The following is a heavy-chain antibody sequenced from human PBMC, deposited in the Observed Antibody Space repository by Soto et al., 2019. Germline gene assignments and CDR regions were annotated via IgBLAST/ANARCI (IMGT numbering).Heavy chain of an antibody. Sequence: PGGSLRLSCAASGFTFSTYAMAWVRQAPGKGLEWVSGVSASGLNTDYADPVKGRFTISRDDSKNTLYLQMNSLKTEDTAVYYCTTLSITIFGVVLMDVWGQGTTVTVSS. J-gene: IGHJ6*02. V-gene: IGHV3-23*01. CDR1: GFTFSTYA. CDR3: TTLSITIFGVVLMDV. D-gene: IGHD3-3*01. CDR2: VSASGLNT.